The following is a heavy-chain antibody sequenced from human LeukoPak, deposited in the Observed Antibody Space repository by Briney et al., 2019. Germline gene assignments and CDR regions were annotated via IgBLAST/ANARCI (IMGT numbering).Heavy chain of an antibody. J-gene: IGHJ6*03. CDR2: INPNSGGT. CDR1: GYTFAGYY. Sequence: GASVKVSCKASGYTFAGYYMHWVRQAPGQGLEWMGWINPNSGGTNYAQKFQGRVTMTRDTSISTAYMELSRLRSDDTAVYYCARAARGTAARYYYYYYMDVWGKGTTVTVSS. D-gene: IGHD6-6*01. CDR3: ARAARGTAARYYYYYYMDV. V-gene: IGHV1-2*02.